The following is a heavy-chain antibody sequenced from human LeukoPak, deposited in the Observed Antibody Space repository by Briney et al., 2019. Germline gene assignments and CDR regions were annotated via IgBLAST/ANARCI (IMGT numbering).Heavy chain of an antibody. CDR3: TRGDSSTWYEY. D-gene: IGHD6-13*01. Sequence: GESLKISCKGSGYNFPNYWIGWVCQMPGTGLEWMGIIYPGDSDTRYSPSFQGLVTISADKSISTAYLQWSSLKASDTAMYYCTRGDSSTWYEYWGQGTLVTVSS. J-gene: IGHJ4*02. CDR1: GYNFPNYW. V-gene: IGHV5-51*01. CDR2: IYPGDSDT.